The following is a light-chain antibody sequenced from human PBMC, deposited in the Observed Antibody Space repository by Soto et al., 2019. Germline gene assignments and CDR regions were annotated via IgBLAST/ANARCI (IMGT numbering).Light chain of an antibody. V-gene: IGKV3-15*01. CDR2: RAT. CDR3: QQYDVWHPIT. J-gene: IGKJ5*01. Sequence: EVLLTQSPAALSLSPGETATLSCRASHSVVDTLAWYQQRPGQAPRLLIYRATSSATGVPARFSGSGTGTEFSLNIRSLQSEDFAVYYCQQYDVWHPITFGQGTRLELK. CDR1: HSVVDT.